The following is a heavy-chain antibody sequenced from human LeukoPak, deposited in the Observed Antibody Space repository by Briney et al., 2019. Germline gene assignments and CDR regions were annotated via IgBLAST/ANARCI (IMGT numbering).Heavy chain of an antibody. CDR2: IIPIFGTA. D-gene: IGHD2-2*01. CDR1: GGTFSSYA. Sequence: SVKVSCKASGGTFSSYAISWVRQAPGQGLEWMGGIIPIFGTANYAQKFQGRVTITADESTSTAYMELSSLRSEDTAVYYCARCSTSCRYYGYYYYYGMDVWGQGTTVTVSS. J-gene: IGHJ6*02. V-gene: IGHV1-69*01. CDR3: ARCSTSCRYYGYYYYYGMDV.